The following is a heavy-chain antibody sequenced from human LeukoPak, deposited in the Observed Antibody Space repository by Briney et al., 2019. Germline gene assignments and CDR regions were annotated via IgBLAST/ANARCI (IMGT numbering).Heavy chain of an antibody. Sequence: GGSLSLSCAASGFTFSSYEMNWVRQAPGKGLEWVSYISSSGSTIYYADSVKGRFTISRDNAKNSLYLQMNSLRAEDTALYYCARGSIAVVPVYMDVWGKGTTVTVSS. D-gene: IGHD6-19*01. CDR3: ARGSIAVVPVYMDV. CDR1: GFTFSSYE. J-gene: IGHJ6*03. CDR2: ISSSGSTI. V-gene: IGHV3-48*03.